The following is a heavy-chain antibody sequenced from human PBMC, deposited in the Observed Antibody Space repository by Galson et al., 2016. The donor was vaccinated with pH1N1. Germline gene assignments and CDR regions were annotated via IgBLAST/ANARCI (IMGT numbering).Heavy chain of an antibody. CDR1: GESFNDNY. Sequence: LSLTCAVSGESFNDNYWSWIRQSPGKGLEWIGNIYYSGSTYYNPSLKSRVTISVDTSKKQFSLNLNTVTAADTAVYYCARARKITRQTFWATADALRGGSGRFDYWGQGTLVTVSS. V-gene: IGHV4-34*01. CDR2: IYYSGST. D-gene: IGHD3-10*01. J-gene: IGHJ4*02. CDR3: ARARKITRQTFWATADALRGGSGRFDY.